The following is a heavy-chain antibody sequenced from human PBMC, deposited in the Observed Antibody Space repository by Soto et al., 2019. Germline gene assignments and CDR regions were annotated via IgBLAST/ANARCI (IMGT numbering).Heavy chain of an antibody. D-gene: IGHD2-2*01. CDR2: IYYSGST. CDR3: ARSNRARYCSSTSCYGNWFDP. CDR1: GVSIISGGYY. V-gene: IGHV4-31*03. J-gene: IGHJ5*02. Sequence: TLSLTCTVSGVSIISGGYYWSWIRQHPGKGLEWIGYIYYSGSTYYNPSLKSRVTISVDTSKNQFSLKLSSVTAADTAVYYFARSNRARYCSSTSCYGNWFDPWGQGTLVTVSS.